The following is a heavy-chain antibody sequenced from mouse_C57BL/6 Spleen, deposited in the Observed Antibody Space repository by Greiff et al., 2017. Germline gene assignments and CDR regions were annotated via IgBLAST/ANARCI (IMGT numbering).Heavy chain of an antibody. CDR1: GYAFSSSW. CDR2: IYPGDGDT. CDR3: ARGNYSNLAWFAY. V-gene: IGHV1-82*01. J-gene: IGHJ3*01. Sequence: QVQLQQSGPELVKPGASVKISCKASGYAFSSSWMNWVKQRPGKGLEWIGRIYPGDGDTNYNEKFKGKATLTVDTSSSTAYMELNSLTSEDSAVYFCARGNYSNLAWFAYWGQGTLVTVSA. D-gene: IGHD2-5*01.